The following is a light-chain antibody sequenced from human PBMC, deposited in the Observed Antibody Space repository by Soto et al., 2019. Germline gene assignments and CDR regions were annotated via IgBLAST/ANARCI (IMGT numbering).Light chain of an antibody. CDR2: AAS. CDR1: QSVSSYY. J-gene: IGKJ1*01. Sequence: EIVLTQSPGTLSLSPVERATLSCRASQSVSSYYLAWYQQKPGQAPRLLIYAASSRATGIPDRFSGSGSGTDFTLTISRLEPEDFAVYYCHQYDRSPQTFGQGTKVDIK. CDR3: HQYDRSPQT. V-gene: IGKV3-20*01.